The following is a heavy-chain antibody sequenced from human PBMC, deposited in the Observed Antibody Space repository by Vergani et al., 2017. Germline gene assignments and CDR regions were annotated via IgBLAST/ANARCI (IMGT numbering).Heavy chain of an antibody. Sequence: QVQLVESGGGVVQPGRSLRLSCAASGFTFSSYGMHWVRQPPGKGLEWIASIYYSGSTYYNPSLKSRVTISVDTSKNQFSLKLSSVTAADTAVYFCARHSTVEWLVKLGWIDPWGQGILVTVSS. J-gene: IGHJ5*02. V-gene: IGHV4-39*01. CDR3: ARHSTVEWLVKLGWIDP. CDR2: IYYSGST. CDR1: GFTFSSYG. D-gene: IGHD6-19*01.